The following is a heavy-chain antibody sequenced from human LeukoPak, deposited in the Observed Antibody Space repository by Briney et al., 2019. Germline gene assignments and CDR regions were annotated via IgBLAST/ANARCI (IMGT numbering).Heavy chain of an antibody. V-gene: IGHV4-61*02. J-gene: IGHJ4*02. CDR1: GGSISSGSYY. CDR2: IYTSGST. CDR3: ARTKITMVRGVIRYFDY. Sequence: TLSLTCTVSGGSISSGSYYWSWIRQPAGKGLEWIGRIYTSGSTNYNPSLKSRVTISVDTSKNQFSLKLSSVTAADTAVYYCARTKITMVRGVIRYFDYWGQGTLVTVSS. D-gene: IGHD3-10*01.